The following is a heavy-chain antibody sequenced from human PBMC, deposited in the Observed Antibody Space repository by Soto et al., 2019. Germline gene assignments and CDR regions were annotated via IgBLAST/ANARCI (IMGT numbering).Heavy chain of an antibody. D-gene: IGHD2-15*01. CDR1: GDSVSSNSAA. CDR2: TYYRSKWYN. CDR3: ARGRRYCSGGRCPRDYYYYYYMDV. V-gene: IGHV6-1*01. Sequence: SQTLSLTCAISGDSVSSNSAAWNWIRQSPSRGLEWLGRTYYRSKWYNDYAVSVKSRITINPDTSKNQFSLQLNSVTPEDTAVYYCARGRRYCSGGRCPRDYYYYYYMDVWGKGTTVTVSS. J-gene: IGHJ6*03.